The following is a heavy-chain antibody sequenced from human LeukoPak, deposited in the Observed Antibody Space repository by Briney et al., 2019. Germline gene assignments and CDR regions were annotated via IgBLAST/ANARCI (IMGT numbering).Heavy chain of an antibody. CDR2: ISAYNGNT. V-gene: IGHV1-18*04. J-gene: IGHJ5*02. CDR1: GYTFTSYG. CDR3: ARGMPVLRYFDWLFEYNWFDP. Sequence: ASVKVSCKASGYTFTSYGISWVRQAPGQGLVWMGWISAYNGNTNYAQKLQGRVTMTTDTSTSTAYMELRSLRSDDTAVYYCARGMPVLRYFDWLFEYNWFDPWGQGTLVTVSS. D-gene: IGHD3-9*01.